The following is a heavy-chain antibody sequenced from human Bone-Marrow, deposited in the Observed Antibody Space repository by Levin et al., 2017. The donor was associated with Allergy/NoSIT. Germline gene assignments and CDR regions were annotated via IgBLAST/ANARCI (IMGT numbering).Heavy chain of an antibody. CDR2: LSYDGTTE. V-gene: IGHV3-30*03. CDR3: ARTGGNHRHEFDS. J-gene: IGHJ4*02. Sequence: GGSLRLSCVGSGFTFENHGIHWVRQAPGKGLEWVSVLSYDGTTEYYADSVKGRLTSSRDNSKNTVYLQIQSLTADDTAVYYCARTGGNHRHEFDSWPQGILVTVSS. CDR1: GFTFENHG. D-gene: IGHD1-1*01.